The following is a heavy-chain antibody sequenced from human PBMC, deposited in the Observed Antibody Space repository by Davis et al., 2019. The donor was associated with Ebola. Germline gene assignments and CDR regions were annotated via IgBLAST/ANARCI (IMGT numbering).Heavy chain of an antibody. CDR3: AKSADLES. V-gene: IGHV3-23*01. CDR1: GFTFSSYA. Sequence: GSLKISCAASGFTFSSYAMSWVRQAPGKGLEWVSAISGSGGSTYYADSVKGRFTISRDNAKNTLYLQMNSLRAEDTATYFCAKSADLESWGQGTLVTVSS. J-gene: IGHJ4*02. CDR2: ISGSGGST.